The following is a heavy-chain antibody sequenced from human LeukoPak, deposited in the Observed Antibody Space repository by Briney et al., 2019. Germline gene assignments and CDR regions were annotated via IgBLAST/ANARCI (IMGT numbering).Heavy chain of an antibody. J-gene: IGHJ4*02. D-gene: IGHD4-23*01. Sequence: GGSLRLSCAASVFSFSSYAMHWVRQAPGKGLEWVAVISYDGSNKYYADSVKGRFTISRDNSKHTLFLQMNSLRAEDTAVFYCARDLGRYGGKTEFDYWGQGTLVTVSS. CDR2: ISYDGSNK. CDR3: ARDLGRYGGKTEFDY. CDR1: VFSFSSYA. V-gene: IGHV3-30-3*01.